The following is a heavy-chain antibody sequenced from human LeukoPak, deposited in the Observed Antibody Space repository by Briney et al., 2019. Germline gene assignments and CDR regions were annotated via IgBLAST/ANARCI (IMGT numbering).Heavy chain of an antibody. CDR3: AKDRSCTNDICHGDFDY. J-gene: IGHJ4*02. CDR2: ISGSGGST. V-gene: IGHV3-23*01. CDR1: GFTFSSYA. Sequence: PGGSLRLSCAASGFTFSSYAVSWVRQAPGKGLEWVSNISGSGGSTYSAYSVKGRFTISRDNSKNTLYLQMNSLRAEDTALYYCAKDRSCTNDICHGDFDYWGQGTLVTVSS. D-gene: IGHD2-8*01.